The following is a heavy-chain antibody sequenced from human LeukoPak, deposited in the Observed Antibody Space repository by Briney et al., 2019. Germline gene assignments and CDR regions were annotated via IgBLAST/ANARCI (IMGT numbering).Heavy chain of an antibody. V-gene: IGHV3-48*01. CDR2: ISSSSVTI. CDR3: ARDSETTGRLDY. CDR1: GFTFSSYN. Sequence: GGSLRLSCAASGFTFSSYNMNWVRQAPGKGLEWVSYISSSSVTIFYADSVKGRFTISRDNAKNSLYLQMNSLRAEDTAVYYCARDSETTGRLDYWGQGTLVTVSS. J-gene: IGHJ4*02. D-gene: IGHD4-11*01.